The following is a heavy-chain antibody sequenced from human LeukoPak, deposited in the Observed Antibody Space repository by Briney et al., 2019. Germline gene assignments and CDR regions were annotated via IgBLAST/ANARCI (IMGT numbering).Heavy chain of an antibody. CDR3: ARNLGQTWGTVTTDLWYFDH. CDR2: ISYSGNA. J-gene: IGHJ4*02. V-gene: IGHV4-39*01. CDR1: GASIITTNYY. D-gene: IGHD4-11*01. Sequence: PPETLSLTCTASGASIITTNYYWGWIRQPPGKGLEWIGSISYSGNAYYNPSLRSRLSISMDASKNQFSLKVRSVTAADTAVYYCARNLGQTWGTVTTDLWYFDHWGQGTLVPVSS.